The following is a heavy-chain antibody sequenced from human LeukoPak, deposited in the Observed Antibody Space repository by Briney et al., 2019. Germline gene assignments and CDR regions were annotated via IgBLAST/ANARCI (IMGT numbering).Heavy chain of an antibody. Sequence: ASVKVSCKASGYTFTSYGISWVRQAPGQGLEWMGWISAYNGNTKYAKKLQGRVTMTTDTSTSTAYMELRSLRSDDTAVYYCARDPGDSSGYYYALPDYWGQGTLVTVSS. J-gene: IGHJ4*02. D-gene: IGHD3-22*01. CDR1: GYTFTSYG. CDR2: ISAYNGNT. V-gene: IGHV1-18*01. CDR3: ARDPGDSSGYYYALPDY.